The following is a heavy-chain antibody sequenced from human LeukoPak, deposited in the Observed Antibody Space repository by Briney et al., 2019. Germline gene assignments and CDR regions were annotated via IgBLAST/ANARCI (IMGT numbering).Heavy chain of an antibody. CDR1: GYTFTSYD. CDR3: ARLGTLGRLIDY. Sequence: ASVKVSFKATGYTFTSYDINWVRQASGQGLEWMGWMNSNSGNTGYAQKFRGRVTMNRNTSISTAYMELSSLRSEDTAVYYWARLGTLGRLIDYWGQATLVT. CDR2: MNSNSGNT. V-gene: IGHV1-8*01. D-gene: IGHD3-16*01. J-gene: IGHJ4*02.